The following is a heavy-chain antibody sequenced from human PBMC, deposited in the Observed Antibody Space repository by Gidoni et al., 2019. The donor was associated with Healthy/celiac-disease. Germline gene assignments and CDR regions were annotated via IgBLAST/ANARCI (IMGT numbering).Heavy chain of an antibody. CDR1: GGSFSASY. J-gene: IGHJ5*02. V-gene: IGHV4-34*01. D-gene: IGHD3-3*01. CDR2: INHSGST. CDR3: ARADQFWSGYYRTRNWFDP. Sequence: QFQLQQWGAGPLKPSETLSLPRAVYGGSFSASYWRCIRQPPGQGLAWSGEINHSGSTNYNPSLKSRVTISVDTSKNQFSRKLSSVTAADKAVYYGARADQFWSGYYRTRNWFDPWGQGTLVTVSS.